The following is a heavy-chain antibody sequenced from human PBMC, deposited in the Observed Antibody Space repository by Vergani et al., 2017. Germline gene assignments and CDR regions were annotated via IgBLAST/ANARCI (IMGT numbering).Heavy chain of an antibody. CDR3: ARDAGGVTCSGGSCPMLLYY. V-gene: IGHV1-24*01. D-gene: IGHD2-15*01. CDR1: GYTLTELS. Sequence: QVQLVQSGAEVKKPGASVKVSCKVSGYTLTELSMHWVRQAPGKGLEWMGGFDPEDGETIYAQKFQGRVTMTEDTSTDTAYMELSSLRSEDTAVYYCARDAGGVTCSGGSCPMLLYYWGQGTLVTVSS. J-gene: IGHJ4*02. CDR2: FDPEDGET.